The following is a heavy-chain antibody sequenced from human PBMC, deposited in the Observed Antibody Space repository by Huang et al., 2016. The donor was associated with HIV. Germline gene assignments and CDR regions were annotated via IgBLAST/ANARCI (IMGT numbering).Heavy chain of an antibody. CDR1: GFPLSNVG. D-gene: IGHD3-22*01. V-gene: IGHV3-30*03. Sequence: QLQLVESGGGVVQPGRSLRLSCAASGFPLSNVGTQGVGQPPGKVSGWLAITAYDETYKNYADSGKGRFTISIDNSKNMLYLQMNSLTAEDTAVYYCATSRYDGSTSYHNEYFQHWGQGTLVTVSP. CDR3: ATSRYDGSTSYHNEYFQH. CDR2: TAYDETYK. J-gene: IGHJ1*01.